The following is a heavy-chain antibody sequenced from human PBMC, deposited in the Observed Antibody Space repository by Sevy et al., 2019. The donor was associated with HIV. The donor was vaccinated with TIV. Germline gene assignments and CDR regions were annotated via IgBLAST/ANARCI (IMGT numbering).Heavy chain of an antibody. CDR3: ARKYDSSGYFDY. D-gene: IGHD3-22*01. J-gene: IGHJ4*02. CDR1: GFTFSRYA. Sequence: GGSLRLSCAASGFTFSRYAMNWVRQAPGKGLEWVSGNSGSGGSGDKTNYADSVKGRFTISRDDSKNSLYLQLNSLRAEDTAIYYCARKYDSSGYFDYWGQGTLVTVSS. V-gene: IGHV3-23*01. CDR2: NSGSGGSGDKT.